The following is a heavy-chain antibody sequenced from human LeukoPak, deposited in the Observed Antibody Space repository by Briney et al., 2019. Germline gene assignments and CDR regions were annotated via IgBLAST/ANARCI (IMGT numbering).Heavy chain of an antibody. Sequence: GASVKVSCKASGYTFTSYDINWVRQATGQGLEWMGWMNPNSGNTGYAQKFQGRVTMTRNTSISTAYMELSSLRSEDTAVYYCARELLYDSSGYYDYWGQGTLVTVSS. CDR2: MNPNSGNT. CDR3: ARELLYDSSGYYDY. V-gene: IGHV1-8*01. D-gene: IGHD3-22*01. J-gene: IGHJ4*02. CDR1: GYTFTSYD.